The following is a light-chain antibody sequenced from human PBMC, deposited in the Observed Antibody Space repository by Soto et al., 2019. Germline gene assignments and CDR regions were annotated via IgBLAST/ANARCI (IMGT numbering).Light chain of an antibody. CDR1: QTIHNY. CDR3: QQTYSNFIT. V-gene: IGKV1-39*01. CDR2: AAS. J-gene: IGKJ4*01. Sequence: DIQMTQSPSSLSASVGDSVTITCRAGQTIHNYLNWFQVKAGKAPKILVFAASTLQSGVPSRFSGSGSGTDFTLTISGLQLEDFATYYCQQTYSNFITFGGGTRVEI.